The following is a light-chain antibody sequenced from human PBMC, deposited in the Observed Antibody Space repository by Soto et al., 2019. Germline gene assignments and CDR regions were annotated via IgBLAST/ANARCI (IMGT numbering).Light chain of an antibody. CDR3: QHRSSWPPGIT. CDR2: DAS. Sequence: EIALTQSPATLSLSPGERATLSCRASQSVNYLAWYQQKPGQTPRLLIYDASNRATGIAARFSGSGSGTDFTLTISSLEPENSAVYYCQHRSSWPPGITFGQGTRLEIK. CDR1: QSVNY. J-gene: IGKJ5*01. V-gene: IGKV3-11*01.